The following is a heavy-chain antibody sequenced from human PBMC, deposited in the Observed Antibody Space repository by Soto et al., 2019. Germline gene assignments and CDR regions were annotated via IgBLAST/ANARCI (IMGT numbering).Heavy chain of an antibody. Sequence: EVQLVESGGGLVQPGGSLRLSCAASGFPFSDYYMDWVRQIPGKGLEWIGRTRNKANSYSTEYVASVRVRFTISRDDSKDSMYLQMSSLETDDTAVYYCARDTGGSYDYWGQGALVIVSS. J-gene: IGHJ4*02. CDR3: ARDTGGSYDY. V-gene: IGHV3-72*01. D-gene: IGHD1-26*01. CDR2: TRNKANSYST. CDR1: GFPFSDYY.